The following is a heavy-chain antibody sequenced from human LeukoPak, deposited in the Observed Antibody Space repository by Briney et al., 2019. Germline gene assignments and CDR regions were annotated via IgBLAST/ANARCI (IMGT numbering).Heavy chain of an antibody. CDR2: INHSGST. D-gene: IGHD6-13*01. CDR1: GGSFSGYY. CDR3: AKSRHSSSWYYYYGMDV. J-gene: IGHJ6*02. V-gene: IGHV4-34*01. Sequence: SETLSLTCAVYGGSFSGYYWSWIRQPPGKGLEWIGEINHSGSTNYNPSLKSRVTISVDTSKNQFSLKLSSVTAADTAVYYCAKSRHSSSWYYYYGMDVWGQGTTVTVSS.